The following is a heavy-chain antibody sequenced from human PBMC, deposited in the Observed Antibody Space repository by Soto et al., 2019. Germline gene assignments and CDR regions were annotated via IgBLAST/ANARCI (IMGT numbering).Heavy chain of an antibody. CDR1: GGSISSYY. CDR2: IYTSGST. J-gene: IGHJ6*02. CDR3: ARDSGPYYDCWSGYPPQLSWYYYGMDV. V-gene: IGHV4-4*07. Sequence: SETLSLTCTASGGSISSYYWSWIRQPAGKGLEWIGRIYTSGSTNYNPSLKSRVTMSVDTSKNQFSLKLSSVTAADTAVYYCARDSGPYYDCWSGYPPQLSWYYYGMDVCRQRTTVTVSS. D-gene: IGHD3-3*01.